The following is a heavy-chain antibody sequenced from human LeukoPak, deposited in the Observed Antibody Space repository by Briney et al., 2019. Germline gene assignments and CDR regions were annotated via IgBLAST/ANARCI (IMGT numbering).Heavy chain of an antibody. CDR3: AKDHFYDSSGYYGPGSAFDY. CDR1: GFTFNTYW. D-gene: IGHD3-22*01. V-gene: IGHV3-23*01. CDR2: ISGRGDRT. Sequence: GGSLRLSCRVSGFTFNTYWMHWVRQAPGKGLEWVSAISGRGDRTFYADSVKGRFTISRDNSQNTVYLQMSSLRVEDTAVYYCAKDHFYDSSGYYGPGSAFDYWGQGTLVPVSS. J-gene: IGHJ4*02.